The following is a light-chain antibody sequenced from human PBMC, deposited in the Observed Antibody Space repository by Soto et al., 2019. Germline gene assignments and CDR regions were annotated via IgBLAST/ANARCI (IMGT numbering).Light chain of an antibody. V-gene: IGKV3D-20*02. CDR2: GAS. J-gene: IGKJ4*01. CDR1: QSISRY. CDR3: QEGTYWPA. Sequence: IVLTQSPGTLSLSPGERTTLSCRASQSISRYLAWYQQKPGQGPRLLIYGASSRATGTPDRFSGSGSGTDFTLTISSLEPEDFAVYYCQEGTYWPAFGGGTKVDIK.